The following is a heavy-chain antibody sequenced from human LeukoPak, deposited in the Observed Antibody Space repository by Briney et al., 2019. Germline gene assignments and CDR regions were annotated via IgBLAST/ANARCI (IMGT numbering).Heavy chain of an antibody. CDR3: AKEGSGWYYLDY. CDR1: GFSFASYD. J-gene: IGHJ4*02. CDR2: IESDGSKE. V-gene: IGHV3-30*02. D-gene: IGHD6-19*01. Sequence: GGSLRLSCVASGFSFASYDIHWVRQAPGKGLEWVTFIESDGSKEYYADSVKGRFTISRDNSKNTVYVQMKSLRPEDTAVYYCAKEGSGWYYLDYWGQGTVVTVSS.